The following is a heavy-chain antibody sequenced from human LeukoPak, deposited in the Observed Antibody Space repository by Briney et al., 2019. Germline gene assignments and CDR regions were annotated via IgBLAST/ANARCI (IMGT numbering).Heavy chain of an antibody. D-gene: IGHD3-3*01. V-gene: IGHV3-23*01. CDR1: GFTFSSYW. J-gene: IGHJ4*02. Sequence: GSLRLSCAASGFTFSSYWMSWVRQAPGKGLEWVSAISGSGGSAYYADSVKGRFTISRDNSKNTLYLQMNSLRAEDTAVYYCAKVALEYDFWSGYLEYYFDYWGQGTLVTVSS. CDR2: ISGSGGSA. CDR3: AKVALEYDFWSGYLEYYFDY.